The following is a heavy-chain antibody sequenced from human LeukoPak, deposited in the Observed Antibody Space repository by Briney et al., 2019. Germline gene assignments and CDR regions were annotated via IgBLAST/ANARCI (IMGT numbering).Heavy chain of an antibody. V-gene: IGHV4-59*08. CDR3: ASPAWKYPLLDFDY. D-gene: IGHD2-2*01. J-gene: IGHJ4*02. Sequence: PSETLSLTCTVSGGSISSYYWSWIRQPPGKGLEWIGYIYYSGSTNYNPSLKSRVTISVDTSKNQFSLKLSSVTAADTAVYYCASPAWKYPLLDFDYWGLGTLVTVSS. CDR2: IYYSGST. CDR1: GGSISSYY.